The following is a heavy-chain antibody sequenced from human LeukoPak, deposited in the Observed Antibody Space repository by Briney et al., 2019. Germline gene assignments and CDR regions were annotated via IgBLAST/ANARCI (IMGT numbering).Heavy chain of an antibody. CDR2: INPSGGST. D-gene: IGHD2-2*01. Sequence: ASVKVSCEASGYTFTSYYMHWVRQAPGQGLEWMGIINPSGGSTSYAQKFQGRVTMTRDTSTSTVYMELSSLRSEDTAVYYCAREGPRIVPAAHDAFDIWGQGTMVTVSS. CDR1: GYTFTSYY. V-gene: IGHV1-46*01. J-gene: IGHJ3*02. CDR3: AREGPRIVPAAHDAFDI.